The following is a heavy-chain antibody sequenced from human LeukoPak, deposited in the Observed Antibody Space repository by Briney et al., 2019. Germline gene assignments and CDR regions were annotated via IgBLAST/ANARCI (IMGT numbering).Heavy chain of an antibody. J-gene: IGHJ4*02. CDR1: GGSLSGYY. CDR3: ARYYYDNSGYGDYFDY. Sequence: SETLSLTCAVYGGSLSGYYWSWIRQPPGKGLEWIAEINHSGSTNYNPSLKSRVTISVDTSKNQFSLKLSSVTAADTAVYYCARYYYDNSGYGDYFDYWGRGTLVTVSS. D-gene: IGHD3-22*01. V-gene: IGHV4-34*01. CDR2: INHSGST.